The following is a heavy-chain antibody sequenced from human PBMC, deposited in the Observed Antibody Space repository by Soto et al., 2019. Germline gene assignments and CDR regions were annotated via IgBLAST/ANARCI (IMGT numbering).Heavy chain of an antibody. CDR1: GFTFSSYA. Sequence: GGSLRLSCAASGFTFSSYAMSWVRQAPGKGLEWVPAISGSGGSTYYADSVKGRFTISRDNSKNTLYLQMNSLRAEDTAVYYCAKVPHSFSSYYYYGMDVWGQGTTVTVSS. J-gene: IGHJ6*02. CDR3: AKVPHSFSSYYYYGMDV. V-gene: IGHV3-23*01. CDR2: ISGSGGST. D-gene: IGHD2-2*01.